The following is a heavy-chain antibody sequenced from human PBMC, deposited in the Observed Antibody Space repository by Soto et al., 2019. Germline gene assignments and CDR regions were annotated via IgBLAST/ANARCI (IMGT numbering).Heavy chain of an antibody. CDR1: GFSLSTSGVG. V-gene: IGHV2-5*01. CDR2: IYWNDDK. J-gene: IGHJ5*02. Sequence: SGPTLVNPTQTLTLTCTFSGFSLSTSGVGVGWIRQPPGKALEWLALIYWNDDKRYSPSLKSRLTITKDTSKNQVALTMTNMDPVDTATYCCAHRPPSMAALEIWFDPWGQGTLVTVSS. D-gene: IGHD3-3*02. CDR3: AHRPPSMAALEIWFDP.